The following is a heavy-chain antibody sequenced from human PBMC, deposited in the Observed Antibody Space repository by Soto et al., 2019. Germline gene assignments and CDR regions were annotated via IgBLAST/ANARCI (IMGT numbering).Heavy chain of an antibody. CDR2: IYSGGST. CDR1: GFTVSSNY. J-gene: IGHJ4*02. D-gene: IGHD6-13*01. V-gene: IGHV3-53*01. CDR3: ARSSNSIAAAGTGFDY. Sequence: GGSLRLSCAASGFTVSSNYMSWVRQAPGKGLEWVSVIYSGGSTYYADSVKGRFTISRDNSKNTLYLQMNSLRAEDTAVYYCARSSNSIAAAGTGFDYWGQGTLVTSPQ.